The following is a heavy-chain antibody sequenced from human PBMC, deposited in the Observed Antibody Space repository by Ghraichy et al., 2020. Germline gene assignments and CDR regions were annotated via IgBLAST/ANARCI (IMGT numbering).Heavy chain of an antibody. Sequence: GESLNISCAASGFTFSSYAMHWVRQAPGKGLEWVAVIWYDGSNKYYSDSVKGRFTISRDNSKNTLYLQMNSLRAEDTAVYYCARDWKSVDYWGQGTLVTVSS. V-gene: IGHV3-33*01. CDR3: ARDWKSVDY. J-gene: IGHJ4*02. CDR1: GFTFSSYA. CDR2: IWYDGSNK. D-gene: IGHD1-1*01.